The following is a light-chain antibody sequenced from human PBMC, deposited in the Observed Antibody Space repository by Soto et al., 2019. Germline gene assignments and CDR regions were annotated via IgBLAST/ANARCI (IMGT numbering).Light chain of an antibody. J-gene: IGKJ5*01. CDR2: AAS. V-gene: IGKV1-39*01. CDR3: HQRYNWPRVT. CDR1: QSISNS. Sequence: DVQMTQSPSSLSASVGGRVTMTCRPSQSISNSLHWYQQKPGKAPKLLIYAASSLQSGVPSRFSGSGSGTDFTLTITSLEPEDFAVYFCHQRYNWPRVTFGQGTRLEIK.